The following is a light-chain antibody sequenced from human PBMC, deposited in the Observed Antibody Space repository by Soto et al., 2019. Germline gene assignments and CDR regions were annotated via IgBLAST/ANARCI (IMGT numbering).Light chain of an antibody. CDR3: SSYTRSSSLYV. V-gene: IGLV2-14*01. CDR2: DVS. CDR1: SSDVGGYNY. Sequence: QSALTQPASVSGSPRQSITISCTGTSSDVGGYNYVSWYQQHPGKAPKLMIYDVSNRPSGVSNRFSGSKSGNTASLTISGLQAEDEADYYCSSYTRSSSLYVFGTGTKLTVL. J-gene: IGLJ1*01.